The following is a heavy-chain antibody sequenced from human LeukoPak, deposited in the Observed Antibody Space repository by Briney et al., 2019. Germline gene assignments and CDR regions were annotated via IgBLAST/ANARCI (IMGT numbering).Heavy chain of an antibody. D-gene: IGHD6-6*01. CDR2: ISAYNGNT. CDR3: ARRDRVVARRTASFDY. V-gene: IGHV1-18*01. J-gene: IGHJ4*02. CDR1: GYTFTSYG. Sequence: ASVKVSCKASGYTFTSYGISWVRQAPGQGLEWMGWISAYNGNTNYAQKLQGRVTMTTDTSTSTAYMELRSLRSDDTAVYYCARRDRVVARRTASFDYWGQGTLVTVSS.